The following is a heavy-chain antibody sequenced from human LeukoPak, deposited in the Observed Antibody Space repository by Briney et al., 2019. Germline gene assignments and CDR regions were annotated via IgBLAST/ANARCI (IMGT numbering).Heavy chain of an antibody. Sequence: SETLSLTCTVSGGSISSYYWSWIRQPPGKGLEWIGYIYYSGSTNYNPSLKSRVTISVDTSKNQFSLKLSSVTAADTAVYYCARRGSGWYLEFDYWGQGTLVTVSS. CDR3: ARRGSGWYLEFDY. CDR1: GGSISSYY. J-gene: IGHJ4*02. CDR2: IYYSGST. D-gene: IGHD6-19*01. V-gene: IGHV4-59*08.